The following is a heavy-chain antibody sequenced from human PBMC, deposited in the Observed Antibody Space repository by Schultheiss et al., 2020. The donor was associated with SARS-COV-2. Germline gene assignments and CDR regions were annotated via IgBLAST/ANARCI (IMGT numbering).Heavy chain of an antibody. Sequence: ETLSLTCAVYGGSFSGYYWSWIRQPPGKGLEWIGEINHSGSTNYNPSLKSRVTISVDTSKNQFSLKLSSVTAADTAVYYCARGGIAARPEDYWGQGTLVTVSS. J-gene: IGHJ4*02. CDR3: ARGGIAARPEDY. CDR2: INHSGST. V-gene: IGHV4-34*01. D-gene: IGHD6-6*01. CDR1: GGSFSGYY.